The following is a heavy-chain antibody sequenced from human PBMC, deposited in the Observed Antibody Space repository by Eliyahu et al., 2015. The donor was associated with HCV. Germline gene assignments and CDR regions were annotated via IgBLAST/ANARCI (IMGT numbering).Heavy chain of an antibody. D-gene: IGHD6-25*01. Sequence: EVQLVQSGGGLVQPGGSLRLSCAASGFTFSDHHLDWVRQAPGKGLEWVGRSQNRFTGYTTDYAAPVKVRFTISRDASKNSLHLQMNSLRTEDTAVYYCVRDVSSGDSFSLWGRGTTVTVSS. CDR1: GFTFSDHH. CDR2: SQNRFTGYTT. V-gene: IGHV3-72*01. J-gene: IGHJ6*02. CDR3: VRDVSSGDSFSL.